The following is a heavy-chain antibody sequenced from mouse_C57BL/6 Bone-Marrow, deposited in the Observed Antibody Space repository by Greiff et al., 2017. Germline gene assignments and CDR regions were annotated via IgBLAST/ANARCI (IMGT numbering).Heavy chain of an antibody. J-gene: IGHJ1*03. CDR3: ARLECDGSSGDWYFDV. V-gene: IGHV1-85*01. CDR1: GYTFTSYD. D-gene: IGHD1-1*01. Sequence: VQLQESGPELVKPGASVKLSCKASGYTFTSYDINWVKQRPGQGLEWIGWIYPRDGSPKYNEKFKGKATLTVDTSSSTAYMELPSLTSEDSAVYFCARLECDGSSGDWYFDVWGTGTTVTVSS. CDR2: IYPRDGSP.